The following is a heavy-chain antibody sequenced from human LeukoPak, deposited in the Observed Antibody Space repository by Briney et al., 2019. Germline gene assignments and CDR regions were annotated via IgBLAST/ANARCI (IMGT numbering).Heavy chain of an antibody. D-gene: IGHD4-11*01. J-gene: IGHJ4*02. CDR1: GFTFSRYS. CDR2: ISSSSSYI. Sequence: VGSLRLSCAASGFTFSRYSMNWVRRAPGKGLEWVSSISSSSSYIYYADSVKGRFTISRDNAKNSLYLQMNSLRAEATAVYYCARMTRAASDYWGQGTLVTVSS. CDR3: ARMTRAASDY. V-gene: IGHV3-21*01.